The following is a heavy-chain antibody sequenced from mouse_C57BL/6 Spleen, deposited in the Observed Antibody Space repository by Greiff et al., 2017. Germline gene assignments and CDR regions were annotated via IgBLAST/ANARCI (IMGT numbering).Heavy chain of an antibody. V-gene: IGHV1-53*01. Sequence: QVQLQQPGTELVKPGASVKLSCKASGYTFTSYWMHWVKQRPGQGLEWIGNINPSNGGTNYNEQFKSKATLTVDKSSSKAYMQLSSLTSEDSAVYYCARLKGFYWYFDVWGTGTTVTVSS. CDR3: ARLKGFYWYFDV. CDR2: INPSNGGT. CDR1: GYTFTSYW. J-gene: IGHJ1*03.